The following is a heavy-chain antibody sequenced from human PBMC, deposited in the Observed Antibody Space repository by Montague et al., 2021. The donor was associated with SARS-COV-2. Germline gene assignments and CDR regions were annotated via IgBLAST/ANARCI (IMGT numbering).Heavy chain of an antibody. D-gene: IGHD6-13*01. Sequence: SETRSLTCTVSGGSISSSSYYWCWIRQPPGKGLEWIGSIYYSGSTYYNPSLKSRVTISVDTSKNQFSLKLSSVTAADTAVYYCARVGRQQLVRLSGMDVWGQGTTVTVSS. V-gene: IGHV4-39*07. CDR2: IYYSGST. J-gene: IGHJ6*02. CDR1: GGSISSSSYY. CDR3: ARVGRQQLVRLSGMDV.